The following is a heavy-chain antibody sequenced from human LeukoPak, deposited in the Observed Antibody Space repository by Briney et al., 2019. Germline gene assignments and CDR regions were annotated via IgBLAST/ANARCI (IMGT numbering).Heavy chain of an antibody. CDR1: GACISGYY. CDR3: ARESHFRDWVDP. CDR2: IYNTGNN. V-gene: IGHV4-59*01. Sequence: AETLSLTFKVSGACISGYYWSWLRQPPGKELQGIGYIYNTGNNNYNPSLKSRVTISVDRAKNQFSLKLSSVTAADTAVYYCARESHFRDWVDPWGQGTLVTVSS. J-gene: IGHJ5*02.